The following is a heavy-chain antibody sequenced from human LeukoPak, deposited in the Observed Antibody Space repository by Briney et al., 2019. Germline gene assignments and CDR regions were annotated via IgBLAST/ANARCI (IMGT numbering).Heavy chain of an antibody. CDR2: INPNSGGT. CDR3: ARDLVYYYGSGSYYNLFDY. CDR1: GYTFTGYY. D-gene: IGHD3-10*01. V-gene: IGHV1-2*06. Sequence: ASVKVSCKASGYTFTGYYMHWVRQAPGQGLEWMGRINPNSGGTNYAQKFQGRVTMTRDTSISTAYMELSRLRSDDTAVYYCARDLVYYYGSGSYYNLFDYWGQGTLVTVSS. J-gene: IGHJ4*02.